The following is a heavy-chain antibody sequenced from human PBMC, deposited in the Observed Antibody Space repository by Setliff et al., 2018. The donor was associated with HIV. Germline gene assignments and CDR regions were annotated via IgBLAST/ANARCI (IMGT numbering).Heavy chain of an antibody. D-gene: IGHD4-17*01. CDR1: GYSISNTGHY. CDR2: IYHTGDT. V-gene: IGHV4-38-2*01. Sequence: TCVVSGYSISNTGHYWGWIRQPPGKGLEWIGSIYHTGDTYDNPSLKNRVTISRDTSKDRFSLNLRSVTAADTAIYYCARHKTHDYDGNSVYFDFWGPGILVTVSS. CDR3: ARHKTHDYDGNSVYFDF. J-gene: IGHJ4*02.